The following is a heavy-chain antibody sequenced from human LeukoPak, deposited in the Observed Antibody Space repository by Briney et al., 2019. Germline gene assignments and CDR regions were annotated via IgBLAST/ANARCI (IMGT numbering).Heavy chain of an antibody. Sequence: PSETLSLTCAVYGGSFSGYYWSWIRQPAGKGLEWIGRIYTSGSTNYNPSLKSRVTMSVDTSKNQFSLKLSSVTAADTAVYYCARDRPPFYGSGSWSEKNWFDPWGQGTLVTVSS. CDR2: IYTSGST. V-gene: IGHV4-4*07. CDR1: GGSFSGYY. D-gene: IGHD3-10*01. J-gene: IGHJ5*02. CDR3: ARDRPPFYGSGSWSEKNWFDP.